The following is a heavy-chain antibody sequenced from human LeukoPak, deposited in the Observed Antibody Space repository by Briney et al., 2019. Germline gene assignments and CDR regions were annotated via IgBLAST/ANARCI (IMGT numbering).Heavy chain of an antibody. D-gene: IGHD5-18*01. Sequence: ASAKVSCKASGYTFTSYDINWVRQATGQGLEWMGWMNPNSGVTGYAQKFQGRVTMTRNISISTAYMELSSLRSEDTAVYNCARVGYSYGQTDYWGQGTLVTVSA. CDR3: ARVGYSYGQTDY. V-gene: IGHV1-8*01. J-gene: IGHJ4*02. CDR2: MNPNSGVT. CDR1: GYTFTSYD.